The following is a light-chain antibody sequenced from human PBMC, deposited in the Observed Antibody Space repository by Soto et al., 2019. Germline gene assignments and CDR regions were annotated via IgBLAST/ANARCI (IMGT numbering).Light chain of an antibody. V-gene: IGLV2-11*01. CDR1: SSDVGTYNY. CDR2: DVT. Sequence: QSVLTQPRSVSGSPGQSATISCTGTSSDVGTYNYVSWYQQHPGKAPKLMIYDVTKRPSGVPDRFSGSKSGNTASLTISGLQAADEADYYCCSYADTSTFRVLFGGGTQLTVL. J-gene: IGLJ7*01. CDR3: CSYADTSTFRVL.